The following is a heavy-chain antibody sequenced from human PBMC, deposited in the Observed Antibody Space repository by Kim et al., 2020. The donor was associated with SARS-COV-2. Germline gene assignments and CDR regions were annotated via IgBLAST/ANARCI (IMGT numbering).Heavy chain of an antibody. V-gene: IGHV3-30*03. D-gene: IGHD2-8*02. CDR3: ARRPRLLVWYGLDV. Sequence: YADSVKGRFTSSRDNSENTLYLQINSLGADETAVYYCARRPRLLVWYGLDVWGQGTTVTVSS. J-gene: IGHJ6*02.